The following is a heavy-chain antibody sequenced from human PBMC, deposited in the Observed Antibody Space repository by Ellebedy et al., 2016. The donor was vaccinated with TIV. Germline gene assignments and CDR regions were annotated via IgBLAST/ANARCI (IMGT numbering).Heavy chain of an antibody. CDR3: SRRKSSGREYFFDF. J-gene: IGHJ4*02. CDR2: INAHNGNT. CDR1: GYTFTSFG. V-gene: IGHV1-18*01. Sequence: AASVKVSCKSSGYTFTSFGVNWVRQAPGQGLEWMGWINAHNGNTNYEQNFQDRLNLTMDISTNTAYMELRSLRPDDTAVYFCSRRKSSGREYFFDFWGQGTLVSVSS. D-gene: IGHD6-19*01.